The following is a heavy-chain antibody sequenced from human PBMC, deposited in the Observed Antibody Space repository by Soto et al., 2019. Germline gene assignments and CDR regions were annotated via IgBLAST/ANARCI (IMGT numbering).Heavy chain of an antibody. CDR1: GFTFSDYY. J-gene: IGHJ2*01. V-gene: IGHV3-11*01. D-gene: IGHD7-27*01. Sequence: QVQLVESGGGLVKPGGSLRLSCAASGFTFSDYYMTWIHQAPGKGLEWVSYMSSSGSIIYYADSVKGRFTISRDNAKNSLYLQMNILRAEDTAVYYCARGSRANSWYFDLWGRGTLVTVSS. CDR2: MSSSGSII. CDR3: ARGSRANSWYFDL.